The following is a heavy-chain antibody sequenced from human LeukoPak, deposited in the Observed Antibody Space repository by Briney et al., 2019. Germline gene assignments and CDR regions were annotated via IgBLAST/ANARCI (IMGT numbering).Heavy chain of an antibody. D-gene: IGHD3-10*01. V-gene: IGHV3-30-3*01. J-gene: IGHJ2*01. CDR2: ISYDGSNK. CDR1: GFTFSSYA. CDR3: ASLGPYWYFDL. Sequence: GGSLRLSCAASGFTFSSYAMHWVRQAPGKGLEWVAVISYDGSNKYYADSVKGRFTISRDNAKNSLYLQMNSLRAEDTAVYYCASLGPYWYFDLWGRGTLVTVSS.